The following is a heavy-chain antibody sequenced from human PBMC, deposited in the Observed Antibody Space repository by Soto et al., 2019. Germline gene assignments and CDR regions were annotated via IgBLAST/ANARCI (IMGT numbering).Heavy chain of an antibody. CDR3: ARAGTAMVNYYYYGMDV. V-gene: IGHV1-69*06. J-gene: IGHJ6*02. Sequence: QVQLVQSGAEVKKPGSSVNVSCKASGGTFSSYAISWVRQAPGQGLEWRGGIIPIFGTANYAQKFQGRVTITTEKSTSTAYMELSSMRSEDTAVYYCARAGTAMVNYYYYGMDVWGQGTTVTVSS. CDR1: GGTFSSYA. D-gene: IGHD5-18*01. CDR2: IIPIFGTA.